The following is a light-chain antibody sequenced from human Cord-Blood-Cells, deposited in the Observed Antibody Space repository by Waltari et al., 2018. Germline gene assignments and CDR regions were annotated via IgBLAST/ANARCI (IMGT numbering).Light chain of an antibody. CDR3: QSYDSSLSWV. J-gene: IGLJ2*01. CDR1: SSNIGAGYD. CDR2: GNI. Sequence: QSVLTQPPSVSGAPGQRVTISCTGSSSNIGAGYDVHWYQQLPGTAPKLLIYGNIKRPSGVPDRCSGSKSGTSASLAITGLQAEDEADYYCQSYDSSLSWVFGGGTKLTVL. V-gene: IGLV1-40*01.